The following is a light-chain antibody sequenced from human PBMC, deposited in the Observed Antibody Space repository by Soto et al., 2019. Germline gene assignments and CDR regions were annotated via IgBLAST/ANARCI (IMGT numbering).Light chain of an antibody. CDR1: QSVSSSY. CDR3: QLEET. Sequence: EIVLTQSPGTLSLSPGERATLSCRASQSVSSSYLAWYQQKPGQAPRLLIYGASSRATGIRDRFSGSGSGTDFTIIIRRLEPEDLAVYYCQLEETLGQGSKVEI. CDR2: GAS. V-gene: IGKV3-20*01. J-gene: IGKJ1*01.